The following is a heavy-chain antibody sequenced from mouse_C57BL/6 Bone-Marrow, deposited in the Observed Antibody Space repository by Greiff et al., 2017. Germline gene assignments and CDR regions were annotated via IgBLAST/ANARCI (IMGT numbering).Heavy chain of an antibody. CDR2: IYWDDDK. CDR3: ARRLGWDVGNWYFDV. V-gene: IGHV8-12*01. J-gene: IGHJ1*03. D-gene: IGHD4-1*01. CDR1: GFSLSTSGMG. Sequence: QVTLKESGPGILQSSQTLSLTCSFSGFSLSTSGMGVSWIRQPSGKGLEWLAHIYWDDDKRYNPSLKSRLTISKDTSRNQVFLKITSVDTADTATYYCARRLGWDVGNWYFDVWGTGTTVTVSS.